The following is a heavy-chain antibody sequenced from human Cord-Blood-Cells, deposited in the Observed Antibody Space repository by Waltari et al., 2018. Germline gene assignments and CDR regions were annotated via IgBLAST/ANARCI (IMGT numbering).Heavy chain of an antibody. D-gene: IGHD1-7*01. V-gene: IGHV6-1*01. CDR2: TYYRSKWYN. CDR1: GDSVYSNRAA. Sequence: VQLQQSVPVRVKPSTTLSLTCALSGDSVYSNRAAWTWIRQSPSRGLEWLGRTYYRSKWYNEYAVSVKSRITINPDTSKNQFSLQLNSVTPEDTAVYYCARDWTITGTYPFDYWGQGTLVTVSS. J-gene: IGHJ4*02. CDR3: ARDWTITGTYPFDY.